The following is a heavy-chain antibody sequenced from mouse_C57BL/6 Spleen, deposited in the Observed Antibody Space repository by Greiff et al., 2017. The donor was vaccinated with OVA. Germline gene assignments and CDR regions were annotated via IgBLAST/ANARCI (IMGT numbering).Heavy chain of an antibody. CDR3: ASAYYSNYGFAD. J-gene: IGHJ3*01. CDR2: IYPSDSET. Sequence: QVQLQQPGAELVRPGSSVKLSCKASGYTFTSYWMDWVKQRPGQGLEWIGNIYPSDSETHYNQKFKDKATLTVDKSSSTAYMQLSSLTSVDSAVYDCASAYYSNYGFADWGTGTLVTVSA. D-gene: IGHD2-5*01. CDR1: GYTFTSYW. V-gene: IGHV1-61*01.